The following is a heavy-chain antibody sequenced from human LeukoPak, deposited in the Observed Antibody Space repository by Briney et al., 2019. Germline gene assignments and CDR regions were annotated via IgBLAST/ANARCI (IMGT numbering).Heavy chain of an antibody. Sequence: NPSETLSLTCTVSGGSISSYYWSWIRQPPGKGLEWIGYIYYSGSTNYNPSLKSRVTISVDTSKNQFSLKLSSVTAADTAVYYCARQAPTDWFDPLGPGNPGHRLL. CDR2: IYYSGST. J-gene: IGHJ5*02. D-gene: IGHD6-6*01. CDR3: ARQAPTDWFDP. CDR1: GGSISSYY. V-gene: IGHV4-59*01.